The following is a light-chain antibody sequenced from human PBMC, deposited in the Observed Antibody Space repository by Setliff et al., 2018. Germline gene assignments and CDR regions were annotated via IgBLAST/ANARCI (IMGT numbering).Light chain of an antibody. J-gene: IGLJ3*02. CDR1: SSDIGSYHL. CDR2: EVN. CDR3: CSYVTGGTLA. Sequence: QSALTQPAPVSGSPGQSITISCAGTSSDIGSYHLVSWYQQHPGKVPKLMIYEVNKRPSGVSNRFSGSKSGNTASLTISGLQAEDEGDYYCCSYVTGGTLAFGGGTKVTVL. V-gene: IGLV2-23*02.